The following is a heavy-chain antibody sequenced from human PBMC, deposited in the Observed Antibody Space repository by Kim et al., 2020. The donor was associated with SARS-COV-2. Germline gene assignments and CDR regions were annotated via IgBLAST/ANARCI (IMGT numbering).Heavy chain of an antibody. CDR2: T. V-gene: IGHV5-51*01. CDR3: ARLRADDAFDI. Sequence: TRYSPSFQGQVTNSAYKSISTAYLQWSSLKASDTAMYYCARLRADDAFDIWGQGTMVTVSS. J-gene: IGHJ3*02.